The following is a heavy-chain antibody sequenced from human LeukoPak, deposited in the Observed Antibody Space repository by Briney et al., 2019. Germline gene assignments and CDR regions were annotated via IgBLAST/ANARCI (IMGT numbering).Heavy chain of an antibody. CDR1: GDTFTSYY. Sequence: ASVKVSCKASGDTFTSYYMHWVRQAPGQGLEWMGIINPSGDSTSSAQTFQGRVTKTRDMSTSTVYMALSSLRTEDTAVYYCARGRHSYESSDYYYEGDAFDIWGQGTMATVSS. J-gene: IGHJ3*02. D-gene: IGHD3-22*01. V-gene: IGHV1-46*01. CDR3: ARGRHSYESSDYYYEGDAFDI. CDR2: INPSGDST.